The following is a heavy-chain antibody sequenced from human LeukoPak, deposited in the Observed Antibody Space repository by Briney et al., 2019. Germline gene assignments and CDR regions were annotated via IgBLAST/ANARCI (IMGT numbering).Heavy chain of an antibody. CDR1: GGSISSYY. CDR3: ARLRCRGYKSPARFDFDY. CDR2: IYYSGST. D-gene: IGHD3-22*01. Sequence: SETLSLTCTVSGGSISSYYWSWIRQPPGKGLEWIGYIYYSGSTNYNPSLKSRVTISVDTSKNQFSLKLSSVTAADTAVYYCARLRCRGYKSPARFDFDYWGQGTLVTVSS. V-gene: IGHV4-59*01. J-gene: IGHJ4*02.